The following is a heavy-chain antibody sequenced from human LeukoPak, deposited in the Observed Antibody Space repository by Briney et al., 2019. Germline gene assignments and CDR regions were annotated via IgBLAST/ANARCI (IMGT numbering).Heavy chain of an antibody. D-gene: IGHD3-10*01. J-gene: IGHJ4*02. CDR2: IFYSGRI. Sequence: SETLSLTCTASGGSISSYYWNWIRQPPGKGLEYIGYIFYSGRINYNPSLKSRVTISVDTSKNWFSLRLTSVTAADTAVYYCARDRYGPFDYWGQGTLVTVSS. CDR1: GGSISSYY. CDR3: ARDRYGPFDY. V-gene: IGHV4-59*01.